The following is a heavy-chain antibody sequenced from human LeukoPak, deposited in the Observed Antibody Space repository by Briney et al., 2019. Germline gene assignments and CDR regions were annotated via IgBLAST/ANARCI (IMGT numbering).Heavy chain of an antibody. CDR1: GGSISSSLYY. Sequence: SETLSLTCTVAGGSISSSLYYWGWMRQPPGKGLEWVGSVYYSGSTYYNSSLKSRVTMSIDTSKNQLSLMLSSVTAADTAIYYCARDRGGLDAFDIWGQGTMVTVSS. CDR2: VYYSGST. D-gene: IGHD3-10*01. J-gene: IGHJ3*02. V-gene: IGHV4-39*07. CDR3: ARDRGGLDAFDI.